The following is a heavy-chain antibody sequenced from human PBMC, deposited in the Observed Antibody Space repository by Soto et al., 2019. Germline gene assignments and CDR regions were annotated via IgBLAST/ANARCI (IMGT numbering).Heavy chain of an antibody. J-gene: IGHJ4*02. D-gene: IGHD3-22*01. V-gene: IGHV3-15*01. CDR1: GFTFSNAW. CDR2: IKSKTDGGTT. Sequence: GGSLRLSCAASGFTFSNAWMSWVRQAPWKGLEWVGRIKSKTDGGTTDYAAPVKGRFTISRDDSKNTLYLQMNSLKTEDTAVYYCTTLYCYDSSGYYTPDYWGQGTLVNVSS. CDR3: TTLYCYDSSGYYTPDY.